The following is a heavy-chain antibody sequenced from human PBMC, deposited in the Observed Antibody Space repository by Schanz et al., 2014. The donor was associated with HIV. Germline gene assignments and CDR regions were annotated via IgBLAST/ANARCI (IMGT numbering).Heavy chain of an antibody. V-gene: IGHV3-23*01. CDR3: ARSQKAASCCFPLDY. J-gene: IGHJ4*02. CDR1: GFTFSSYA. Sequence: EVQLLESGGGLVQPGGPLRLSCAASGFTFSSYAMSWVLQAPGKGLEWVSAISGSSITYSADSVKGRFTISRDNSKNKVFLQMNSLRTDDTAVYYCARSQKAASCCFPLDYWGQGTLVTIFS. CDR2: ISGSSIT. D-gene: IGHD2-2*01.